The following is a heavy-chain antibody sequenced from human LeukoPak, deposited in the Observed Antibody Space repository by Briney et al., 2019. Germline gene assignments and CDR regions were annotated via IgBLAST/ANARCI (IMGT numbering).Heavy chain of an antibody. D-gene: IGHD1-26*01. CDR1: GGSISSSSYY. Sequence: SETLSLTCTVSGGSISSSSYYWGWIRQPPGKGLEWIGSIYYSGSTYYNRSLKSRVTISVDTSKKKFSLKLSSVTAADTAVYYCESTRRSGSYLDAFDIWGQGTMVTVSS. CDR3: ESTRRSGSYLDAFDI. CDR2: IYYSGST. J-gene: IGHJ3*02. V-gene: IGHV4-39*01.